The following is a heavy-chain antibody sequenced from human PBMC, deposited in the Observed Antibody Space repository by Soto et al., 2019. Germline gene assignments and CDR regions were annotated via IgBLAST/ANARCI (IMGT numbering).Heavy chain of an antibody. Sequence: EVQLVESGGGLVQSGTSLRLSCATSGFSFNDYAMHWIRQVPGKGLEWVSGISWHSGSIAYADSVKGRFTISRDNANNSLYLQMNSLRPEDTALYYCAKDMSTSGYHLGSPFEIWGQGTMVTVSS. V-gene: IGHV3-9*01. D-gene: IGHD5-12*01. CDR2: ISWHSGSI. CDR1: GFSFNDYA. CDR3: AKDMSTSGYHLGSPFEI. J-gene: IGHJ3*02.